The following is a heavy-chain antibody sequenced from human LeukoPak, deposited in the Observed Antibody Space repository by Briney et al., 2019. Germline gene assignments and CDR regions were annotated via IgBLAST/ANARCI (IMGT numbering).Heavy chain of an antibody. J-gene: IGHJ6*03. CDR1: GYTFTSYG. CDR2: ISAYNGNT. V-gene: IGHV1-18*01. CDR3: ARSARVRGYYYYYMDV. Sequence: GASVKVSCKASGYTFTSYGISWVRQAPGQGLEWMGWISAYNGNTNYAQKLQGRVTMTTDTSTSTAYMELRSLRSDDTAVYYCARSARVRGYYYYYMDVWGKGTTVTISS. D-gene: IGHD3-10*01.